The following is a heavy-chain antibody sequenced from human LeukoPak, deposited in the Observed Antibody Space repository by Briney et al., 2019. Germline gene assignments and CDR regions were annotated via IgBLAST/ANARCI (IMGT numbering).Heavy chain of an antibody. V-gene: IGHV3-66*02. CDR2: IYSGGST. CDR1: GFTVSSNY. Sequence: GGSLTLSCAASGFTVSSNYMSWVRQAPGKGLGWVSVIYSGGSTYYADSVKGRFTISRDNSKNTLYLKMNSMRAEDTAVYYCATIEESFYAFDIWGQGTMVTVSS. CDR3: ATIEESFYAFDI. J-gene: IGHJ3*02. D-gene: IGHD3-10*01.